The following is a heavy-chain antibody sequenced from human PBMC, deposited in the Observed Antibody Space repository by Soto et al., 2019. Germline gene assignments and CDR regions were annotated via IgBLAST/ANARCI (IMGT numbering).Heavy chain of an antibody. V-gene: IGHV3-23*01. J-gene: IGHJ4*02. CDR3: AKAYFVWSSEQPYYFAY. Sequence: EVQLLASGGGLVQPGGSLRLSCAASGFTFSNYAMTWVRQGPGKGLEWVSGISGSGGRSYYSDSVKGRITISRDNSKSTLYLQMNSLRAEDTAVYYCAKAYFVWSSEQPYYFAYWGQGTLVTVSS. CDR2: ISGSGGRS. CDR1: GFTFSNYA. D-gene: IGHD3-16*01.